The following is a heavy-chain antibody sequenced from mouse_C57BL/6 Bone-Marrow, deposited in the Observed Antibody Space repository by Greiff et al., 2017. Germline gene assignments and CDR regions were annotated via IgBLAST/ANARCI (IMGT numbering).Heavy chain of an antibody. CDR1: GYTFTSYW. Sequence: VQLQQPGAELVKPGASVKMSCKASGYTFTSYWITWVKQRPGQGLEWIGDIYPGSGSTNYNEKFKSKATLTVDTSASTAYMQLSSLTSEDSAVEYCARWEYDAYWYFDVWGTGTTVTVSS. D-gene: IGHD2-14*01. CDR2: IYPGSGST. J-gene: IGHJ1*03. V-gene: IGHV1-55*01. CDR3: ARWEYDAYWYFDV.